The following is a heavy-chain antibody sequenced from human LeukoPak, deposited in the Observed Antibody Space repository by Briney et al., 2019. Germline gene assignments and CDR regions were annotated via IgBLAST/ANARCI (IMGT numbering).Heavy chain of an antibody. J-gene: IGHJ6*03. V-gene: IGHV3-64*01. Sequence: GRSLRLSCAASGFTFSSYAMHWVRQAPGKGLEYVSAISSNGGSTYYANSVKGRFTISRDNSKNTLYLQMGSLRAEDMAVYYCARATVRNYYYYYMDVWGKGTTVTVSS. CDR3: ARATVRNYYYYYMDV. CDR1: GFTFSSYA. CDR2: ISSNGGST. D-gene: IGHD4-17*01.